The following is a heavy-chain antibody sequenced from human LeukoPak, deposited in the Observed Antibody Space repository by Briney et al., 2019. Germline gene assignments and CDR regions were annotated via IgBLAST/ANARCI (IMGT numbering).Heavy chain of an antibody. CDR2: IYHSGST. D-gene: IGHD3-22*01. CDR3: ARDRFDDSSGYYYHYYYYMDV. V-gene: IGHV4-38-2*02. Sequence: SETLSLTCTVSGYSVSSGYYWGWIRQPPGKGLEWIGTIYHSGSTYYNPSLKSRVSISVDTSKNQFSLRLSSVTAADTAVYYCARDRFDDSSGYYYHYYYYMDVWGKGTTVTVSS. CDR1: GYSVSSGYY. J-gene: IGHJ6*03.